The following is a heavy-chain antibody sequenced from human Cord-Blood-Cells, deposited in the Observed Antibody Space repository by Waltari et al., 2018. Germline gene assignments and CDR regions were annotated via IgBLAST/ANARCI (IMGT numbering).Heavy chain of an antibody. V-gene: IGHV4-59*11. CDR1: GGSISSHY. D-gene: IGHD3-3*01. J-gene: IGHJ3*02. Sequence: QVQLQESGPGLVKPSETLSLTCTVSGGSISSHYWSWIRQPPGKGLEWIGYIYYSGSTNYNPARKSRVTISVDTSKTQFSLKLSSVTAADTAVYYCARDADFYAFDIWGQGTMVTVSS. CDR2: IYYSGST. CDR3: ARDADFYAFDI.